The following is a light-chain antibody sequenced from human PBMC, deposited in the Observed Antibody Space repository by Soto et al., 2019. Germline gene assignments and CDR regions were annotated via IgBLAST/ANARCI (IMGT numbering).Light chain of an antibody. Sequence: DIQMTQSPSTLSASVGDRVTITCRASQSVNSWLAWFQQKPGKAPKLLIYKASSLHSGVSSRFSGGGSGTEFTLTISSLQPDDFATYYCQQYKTYWTFGPGTKVDIK. J-gene: IGKJ1*01. CDR3: QQYKTYWT. CDR2: KAS. V-gene: IGKV1-5*03. CDR1: QSVNSW.